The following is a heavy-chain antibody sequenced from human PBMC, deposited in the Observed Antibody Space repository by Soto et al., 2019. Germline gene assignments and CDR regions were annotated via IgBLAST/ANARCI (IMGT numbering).Heavy chain of an antibody. CDR1: GGSFSGYY. V-gene: IGHV4-34*01. D-gene: IGHD2-15*01. Sequence: SETLSLTCAVYGGSFSGYYWTWIRQPPGTGLEWIGEINHSGSTNYNPSLKSRVTISVDTSKNQFSLKLSSVTAADTAVYYCARHRVVVAATPSWFDPWGQGTLVTVSS. CDR3: ARHRVVVAATPSWFDP. CDR2: INHSGST. J-gene: IGHJ5*02.